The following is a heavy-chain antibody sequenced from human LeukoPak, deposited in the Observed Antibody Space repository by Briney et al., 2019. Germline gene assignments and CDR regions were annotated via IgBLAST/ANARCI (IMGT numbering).Heavy chain of an antibody. CDR2: IGISGSNK. CDR3: ARDHRYAFDN. D-gene: IGHD5-12*01. J-gene: IGHJ4*01. Sequence: GRSLRLSCAASGFTFIDYSMNWVRQAPGKGLEWISYIGISGSNKKYADSVKGRFTISRDKARNSLYLQMNSLRVEDTAMCYCARDHRYAFDNWGHGTLVTVSS. CDR1: GFTFIDYS. V-gene: IGHV3-48*01.